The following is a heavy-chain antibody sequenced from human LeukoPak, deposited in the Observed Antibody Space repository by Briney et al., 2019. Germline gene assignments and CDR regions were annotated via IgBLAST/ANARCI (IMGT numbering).Heavy chain of an antibody. CDR2: IKQDGSEK. D-gene: IGHD3-22*01. Sequence: GGSLRLSCAASGFTFSSYWMSWVRQAPGKGLEWVANIKQDGSEKSYVDSVKGRFTISRDNAKNSLYLQMNSLRAEDAAVYYCARDRSSAYYYGAFDVWGQGTMVTVSS. J-gene: IGHJ3*01. V-gene: IGHV3-7*01. CDR1: GFTFSSYW. CDR3: ARDRSSAYYYGAFDV.